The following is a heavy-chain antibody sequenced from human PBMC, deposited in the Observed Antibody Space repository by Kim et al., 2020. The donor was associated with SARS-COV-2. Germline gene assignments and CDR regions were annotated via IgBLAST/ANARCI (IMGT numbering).Heavy chain of an antibody. D-gene: IGHD1-26*01. CDR2: FDPEDGET. Sequence: ASVKVSCKVSGYTLTELSMHWVRQAPGKGLEWMGGFDPEDGETIYAQKFQGRVTMTEDTSTDTAYMELSSLRSEDTAVYYCATSRSVGGSYYSPGAFDIWGQGTMVTVSS. J-gene: IGHJ3*02. CDR3: ATSRSVGGSYYSPGAFDI. V-gene: IGHV1-24*01. CDR1: GYTLTELS.